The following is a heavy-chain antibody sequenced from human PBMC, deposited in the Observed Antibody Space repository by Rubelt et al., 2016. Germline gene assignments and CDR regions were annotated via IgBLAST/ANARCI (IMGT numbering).Heavy chain of an antibody. CDR3: AGEAYSGRYPLIDY. V-gene: IGHV1-18*01. D-gene: IGHD1-26*01. CDR2: ISAYNGNT. J-gene: IGHJ4*02. Sequence: QVQLVQSGAEVKKPGASVKVSCKASGYTFTTYGINWVRQAPGQGLEWMGWISAYNGNTNHAQKLQGRVTMTTDTSTRTAYMELRSLRSDDTAVYYCAGEAYSGRYPLIDYWGQGTLVTVSS. CDR1: GYTFTTYG.